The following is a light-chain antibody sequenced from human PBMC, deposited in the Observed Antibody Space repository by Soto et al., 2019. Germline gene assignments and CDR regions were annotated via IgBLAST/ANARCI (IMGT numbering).Light chain of an antibody. J-gene: IGKJ4*01. Sequence: EIVLTQSPGTLSLSPGERATLSCRASQSVSSSYLAWYQQKPGQAPRLLIYGASSRATGIPDRFSGSGSGTDFSLPISRLEPEDFAVYYYQQYGSSPLTFGGGTKVEIK. CDR1: QSVSSSY. V-gene: IGKV3-20*01. CDR2: GAS. CDR3: QQYGSSPLT.